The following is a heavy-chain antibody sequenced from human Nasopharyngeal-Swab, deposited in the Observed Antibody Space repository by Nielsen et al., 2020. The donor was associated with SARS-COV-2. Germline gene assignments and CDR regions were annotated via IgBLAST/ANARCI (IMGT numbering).Heavy chain of an antibody. CDR2: ITHSGST. Sequence: SETLSLTCAVYGGSISSYCWTWIRQPPGKGLEWIGEITHSGSTNYNPSLKSRVTLSVDTSKNQFSLKLSSVTAADTAVYYCARAPDYDVLTGYYPDAFDIWGQGTMVTVSS. CDR1: GGSISSYC. J-gene: IGHJ3*02. D-gene: IGHD3-9*01. V-gene: IGHV4-34*01. CDR3: ARAPDYDVLTGYYPDAFDI.